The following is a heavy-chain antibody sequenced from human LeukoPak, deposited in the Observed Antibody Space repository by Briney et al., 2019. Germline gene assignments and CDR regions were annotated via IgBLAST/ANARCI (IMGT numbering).Heavy chain of an antibody. CDR1: GGTFSSYA. V-gene: IGHV1-69*06. J-gene: IGHJ4*02. CDR3: ARDPGDCSSTSCRREYYFDY. Sequence: SVKVSCKASGGTFSSYAISWVRQAPGQGLEWMGGIIPIFGTANYAQKFQGRVTITADKSTSTAYMELSSLRSEDTAVYYCARDPGDCSSTSCRREYYFDYWGQGTLVTVSS. D-gene: IGHD2-2*01. CDR2: IIPIFGTA.